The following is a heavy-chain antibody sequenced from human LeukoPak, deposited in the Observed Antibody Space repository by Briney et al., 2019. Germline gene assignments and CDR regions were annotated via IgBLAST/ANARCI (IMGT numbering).Heavy chain of an antibody. J-gene: IGHJ5*02. D-gene: IGHD6-13*01. V-gene: IGHV1-2*02. CDR1: GYTFTGYY. CDR2: INPNSGGT. Sequence: EASVKVSCKASGYTFTGYYMHWVRQAPGQGLEWMGWINPNSGGTNYAQKFQGRVTMTRDPSINTAYMELSGLTSNDTAVYYCARTREYSSSWYFPPFDPWGQGTLVTISS. CDR3: ARTREYSSSWYFPPFDP.